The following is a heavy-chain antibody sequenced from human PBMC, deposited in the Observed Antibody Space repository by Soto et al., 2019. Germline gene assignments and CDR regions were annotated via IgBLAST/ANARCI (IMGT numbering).Heavy chain of an antibody. CDR3: ASLWFGELSLTNYYYYMDV. CDR1: GGSFSGYY. CDR2: INHSGST. J-gene: IGHJ6*03. D-gene: IGHD3-10*01. Sequence: PSETLSLTCAVYGGSFSGYYWSWIRQPPGEGLEWIGEINHSGSTNYNPSLKSRVTISVDTSKNQFSLKLSSVTAADTAVYYCASLWFGELSLTNYYYYMDVWGKGTTVTVSS. V-gene: IGHV4-34*01.